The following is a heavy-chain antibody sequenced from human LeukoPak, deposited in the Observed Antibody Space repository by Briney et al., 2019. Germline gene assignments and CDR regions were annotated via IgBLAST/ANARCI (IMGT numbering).Heavy chain of an antibody. Sequence: GGSLRLSCAASGFSFDDYAMHWVRQTPGKGLEWVSLINGNNDGTSYADSVKGRFTISRDNSKNSLYLQMNSLRTEDTALYYCAKEARDLSLDYWGQGALVTVSS. CDR1: GFSFDDYA. D-gene: IGHD3-10*01. CDR2: INGNNDGT. J-gene: IGHJ4*02. V-gene: IGHV3-43*02. CDR3: AKEARDLSLDY.